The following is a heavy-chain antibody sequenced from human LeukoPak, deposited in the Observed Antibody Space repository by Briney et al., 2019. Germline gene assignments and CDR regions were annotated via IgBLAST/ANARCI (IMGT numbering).Heavy chain of an antibody. CDR2: ISGSGGST. D-gene: IGHD3-22*01. J-gene: IGHJ4*02. CDR1: GFTFGSYA. V-gene: IGHV3-23*01. Sequence: GGSLRLSCAASGFTFGSYAMSWVRQAPGEGLEWVSAISGSGGSTYYADSVKGRFTISRDNSKNTLYLQMNSLRAEDTAVYYCAKELHPRYYDSSGSPPGYWGQGTLVTVSS. CDR3: AKELHPRYYDSSGSPPGY.